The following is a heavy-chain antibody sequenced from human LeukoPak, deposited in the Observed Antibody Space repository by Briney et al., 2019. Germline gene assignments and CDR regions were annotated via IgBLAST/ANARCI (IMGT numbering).Heavy chain of an antibody. V-gene: IGHV4-61*01. D-gene: IGHD1-26*01. CDR1: GGSISSTSFY. CDR2: IYYSGST. J-gene: IGHJ6*02. CDR3: ARGRRSQWELLEPPYYYGMDV. Sequence: SETLSLTCTVSGGSISSTSFYWSWIRQPPGKGLGWIGYIYYSGSTNYNPSLKSRVTISVDTSKNQFSLKLSSVTAADTAVYYCARGRRSQWELLEPPYYYGMDVWGQGTTVTVSS.